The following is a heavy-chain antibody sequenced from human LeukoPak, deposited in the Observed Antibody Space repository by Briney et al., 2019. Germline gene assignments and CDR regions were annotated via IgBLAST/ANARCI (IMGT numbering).Heavy chain of an antibody. CDR2: ISSSSSYI. V-gene: IGHV3-21*01. D-gene: IGHD3-10*02. Sequence: GGSPRLSCAASGFTFSSYSMNWVRQAPGKGLEWVSSISSSSSYIYYADSVKGRFTISRDNAKNSLYLQMNSLRAEDTAVYYCAELGITMIGGVWGKGTTVTISS. CDR3: AELGITMIGGV. CDR1: GFTFSSYS. J-gene: IGHJ6*04.